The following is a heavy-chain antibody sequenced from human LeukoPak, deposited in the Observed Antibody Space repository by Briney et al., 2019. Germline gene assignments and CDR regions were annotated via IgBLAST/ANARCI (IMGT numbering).Heavy chain of an antibody. CDR2: INPSGGST. D-gene: IGHD3-22*01. CDR3: AREFYYESSAYGFEY. J-gene: IGHJ4*02. V-gene: IGHV1-46*01. CDR1: GYTFSSYS. Sequence: AASVKVSCKASGYTFSSYSMHWVRQAPGQGLEWMGIINPSGGSTSYAQKFQGRVTMTRDTSTSTVYMELSSLRSEDTAVYYCAREFYYESSAYGFEYGGQGTLVTVSS.